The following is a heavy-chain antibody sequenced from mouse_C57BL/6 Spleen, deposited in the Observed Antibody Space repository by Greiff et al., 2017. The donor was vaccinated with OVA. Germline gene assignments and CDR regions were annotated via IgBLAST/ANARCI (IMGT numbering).Heavy chain of an antibody. CDR3: ARSRSMDY. V-gene: IGHV1-54*01. CDR1: GYAFTNSL. Sequence: VQLQQSGAELVRPGTSVKVSCKASGYAFTNSLIEWVKQRPGQGLEWIGVINPGSGGTNYNEKFQGKATLTADKSSSTAYMQLSSLTSEDSAVYCCARSRSMDYWGQGTSVTVSS. CDR2: INPGSGGT. D-gene: IGHD2-14*01. J-gene: IGHJ4*01.